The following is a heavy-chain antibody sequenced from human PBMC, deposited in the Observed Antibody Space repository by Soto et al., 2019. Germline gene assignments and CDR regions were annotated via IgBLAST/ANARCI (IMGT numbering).Heavy chain of an antibody. CDR1: GFTFTNYA. CDR2: IIGSGTKT. CDR3: AKDVKWGGMTTIHYFDS. Sequence: GGSLRLSCVASGFTFTNYAMSWVRQAPGKGLEWVSFIIGSGTKTYYSDSVKGRFTISRDNAKISLFLQLISLRPEDTAFFFCAKDVKWGGMTTIHYFDSWGQGTQVTVSS. J-gene: IGHJ4*02. V-gene: IGHV3-23*01. D-gene: IGHD2-21*02.